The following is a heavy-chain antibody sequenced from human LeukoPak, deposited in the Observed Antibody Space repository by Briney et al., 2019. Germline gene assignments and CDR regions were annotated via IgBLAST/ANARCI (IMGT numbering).Heavy chain of an antibody. Sequence: ASVKVSCKASGYTFTGYYMHWVRQAPGQGREWMGWINPNSGGTNYAQKFQGRVTMTRDTSISTAYMELSRLRSDDTAVYYCARDPYDYVWGSYVDWGQGTLVTVSS. CDR1: GYTFTGYY. CDR3: ARDPYDYVWGSYVD. D-gene: IGHD3-16*01. CDR2: INPNSGGT. V-gene: IGHV1-2*02. J-gene: IGHJ4*02.